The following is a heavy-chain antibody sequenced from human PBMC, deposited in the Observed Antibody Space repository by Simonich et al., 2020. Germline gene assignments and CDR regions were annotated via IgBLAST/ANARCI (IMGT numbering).Heavy chain of an antibody. CDR1: GYTFTGYY. V-gene: IGHV1-2*02. Sequence: QVQLVQSGAEVKKPGASVKVSCKASGYTFTGYYMHWVQQAPGQGLELMGWINPNIGGTNNAQKFQGRVTTTRDTSISTAYMELSRLRSDDTAVYYCARSSDLLNWNDGPYYWGQGTLVTVSS. CDR3: ARSSDLLNWNDGPYY. D-gene: IGHD1-1*01. CDR2: INPNIGGT. J-gene: IGHJ4*02.